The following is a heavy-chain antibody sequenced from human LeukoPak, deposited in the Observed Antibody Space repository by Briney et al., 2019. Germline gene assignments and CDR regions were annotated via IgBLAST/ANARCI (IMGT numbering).Heavy chain of an antibody. CDR2: IYTSGST. CDR3: ASGPLYGAEDYHYFYMAV. Sequence: SETLCLTCTVSGGSINSGSYYWNWIRQPAGKGLEWIGRIYTSGSTDYNPSLKSRVSISVDTSKNQFSLRLSSVTAADTAVYYCASGPLYGAEDYHYFYMAVWGKGTTVTVSS. D-gene: IGHD4-17*01. J-gene: IGHJ6*03. V-gene: IGHV4-61*02. CDR1: GGSINSGSYY.